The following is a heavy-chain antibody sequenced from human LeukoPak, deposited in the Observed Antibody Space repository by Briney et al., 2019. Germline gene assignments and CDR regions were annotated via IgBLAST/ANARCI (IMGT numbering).Heavy chain of an antibody. CDR1: GYTFTSYG. CDR2: IIPIFGTA. Sequence: GASVKVSCKASGYTFTSYGINWVRQAPGQGLEWMGGIIPIFGTANYAQKFQGRVTITTDESTSTAYMELSSLRSEDTAVYYCARDVGGSSSGGDAFDIWGQGTMVTVSS. J-gene: IGHJ3*02. CDR3: ARDVGGSSSGGDAFDI. D-gene: IGHD6-6*01. V-gene: IGHV1-69*05.